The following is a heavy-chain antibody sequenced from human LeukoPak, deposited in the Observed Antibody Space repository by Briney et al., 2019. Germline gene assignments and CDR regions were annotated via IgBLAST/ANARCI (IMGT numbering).Heavy chain of an antibody. CDR3: ARARTMYYYDSSVD. V-gene: IGHV3-74*01. Sequence: PGGSLRLSCAASGFTFSNYWMHWVRQVPGKGLVWVSRINDDGSATFYADSVKGRFTISRDNSKNTLYLQMNSLRADDTAVYYCARARTMYYYDSSVDWGQGTLVTVSS. J-gene: IGHJ4*02. CDR2: INDDGSAT. D-gene: IGHD3-22*01. CDR1: GFTFSNYW.